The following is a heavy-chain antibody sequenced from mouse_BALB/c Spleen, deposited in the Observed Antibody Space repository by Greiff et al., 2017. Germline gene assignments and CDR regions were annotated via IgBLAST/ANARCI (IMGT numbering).Heavy chain of an antibody. Sequence: VKLVESGGGLVQPGGSLRLSCATSGFTFTDYYMSWVRQPPGKALEWLGFIRNKANGYTTEYSASVKGRFTISRDNSQSILYLQMNTLRAEDSATYYCARDKKYGNYVRAMDYWGQGTSVTVSS. CDR3: ARDKKYGNYVRAMDY. D-gene: IGHD2-10*02. CDR1: GFTFTDYY. J-gene: IGHJ4*01. CDR2: IRNKANGYTT. V-gene: IGHV7-3*02.